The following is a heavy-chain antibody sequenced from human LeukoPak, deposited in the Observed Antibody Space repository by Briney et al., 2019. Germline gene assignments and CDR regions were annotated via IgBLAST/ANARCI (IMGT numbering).Heavy chain of an antibody. CDR1: GFSLSTNGVG. CDR3: IHRRGEYFSYGNWFDP. J-gene: IGHJ5*02. D-gene: IGHD2-21*01. CDR2: IFWDDDE. V-gene: IGHV2-5*02. Sequence: SGPTLVKPTQTLTLTCTFSGFSLSTNGVGVGWIRQPSGKAPEWLALIFWDDDERYSPSLRSRLTITNDTSTNQVDLTMTNMDPVDTATYYCIHRRGEYFSYGNWFDPWGQGILVTVSS.